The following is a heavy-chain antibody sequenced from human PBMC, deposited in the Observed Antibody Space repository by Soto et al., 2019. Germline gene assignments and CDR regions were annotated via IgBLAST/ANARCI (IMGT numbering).Heavy chain of an antibody. Sequence: EVQLVASGGGLVKPGGSLRLSCVASGFTFTNALMTWVRQAPGKGLEWVGRVKSKTDGGTTDYGAPVKGRFTISRDDLERTLYLQMSSLKIEDTAVYYCTTGFPGRDYWGQGTLVTVSS. D-gene: IGHD3-10*01. V-gene: IGHV3-15*01. CDR1: GFTFTNAL. CDR3: TTGFPGRDY. J-gene: IGHJ4*02. CDR2: VKSKTDGGTT.